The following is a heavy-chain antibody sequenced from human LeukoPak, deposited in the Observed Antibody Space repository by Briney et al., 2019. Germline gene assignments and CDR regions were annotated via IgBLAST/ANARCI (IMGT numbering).Heavy chain of an antibody. J-gene: IGHJ6*03. D-gene: IGHD6-13*01. CDR3: ARAAIAAARIYYYMDV. CDR2: ISTSSSYI. V-gene: IGHV3-21*01. CDR1: GFTFSDYA. Sequence: PGRSLRLSCADSGFTFSDYAMHWVRQAPGKGLEWVSFISTSSSYILNADSVKGRFTISRDNAENSLYLQMNSLRAEDTAVYYCARAAIAAARIYYYMDVWGKGTTVTVSS.